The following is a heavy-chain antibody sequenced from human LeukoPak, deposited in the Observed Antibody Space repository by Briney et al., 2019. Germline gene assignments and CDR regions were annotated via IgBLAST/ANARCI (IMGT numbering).Heavy chain of an antibody. J-gene: IGHJ4*02. V-gene: IGHV3-23*01. CDR2: ISGSGAST. D-gene: IGHD5-12*01. Sequence: PGGSLRLSCAASGFTFSSYAMSWVRQAPGKGLQWVSIISGSGASTDYADSVKGRFTISRDNSKNTLYLQMNSLRVEDTAIYYCAKDTGSGYDYFSYYFDYWGQGTLVTVSS. CDR3: AKDTGSGYDYFSYYFDY. CDR1: GFTFSSYA.